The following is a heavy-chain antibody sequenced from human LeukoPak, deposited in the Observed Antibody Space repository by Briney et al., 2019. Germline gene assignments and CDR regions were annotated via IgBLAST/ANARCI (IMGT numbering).Heavy chain of an antibody. V-gene: IGHV3-30*02. CDR3: AKDNRSLSGWYPYYFDY. Sequence: GGSLRLSCAASGFTFSSYVMHWVRQAPGKGLEWVAFIRYDGSNKYYADSVKGRFTISRDNSKNTLYLQMNSLRAEDTAVYYCAKDNRSLSGWYPYYFDYWGQGTMVTVSS. CDR2: IRYDGSNK. CDR1: GFTFSSYV. J-gene: IGHJ4*02. D-gene: IGHD6-19*01.